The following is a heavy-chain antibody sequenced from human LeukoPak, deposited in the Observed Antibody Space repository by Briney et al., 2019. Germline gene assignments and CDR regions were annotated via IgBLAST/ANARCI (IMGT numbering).Heavy chain of an antibody. CDR2: IRYDGSNK. V-gene: IGHV3-30*02. J-gene: IGHJ4*02. Sequence: GGSLRLSCAASGFTFTIYGMHWVRQAPGKVLEWVEFIRYDGSNKYYADSVKGRFTFSRDNSKNTLYLQMNSLIAEDTAVYYCAKGSSSSVYYWTGIDYWGQGTLVTVSS. D-gene: IGHD3-22*01. CDR3: AKGSSSSVYYWTGIDY. CDR1: GFTFTIYG.